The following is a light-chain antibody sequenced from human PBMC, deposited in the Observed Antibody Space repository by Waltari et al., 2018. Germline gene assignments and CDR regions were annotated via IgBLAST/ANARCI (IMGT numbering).Light chain of an antibody. Sequence: QPALTQPASVSGSPGQSITISCTGTNNDAGSYNLVSWYQQHPGKAPKLMLYEGNKRPSGVSNRFSGSKSGNTASLTISGLQTEDEADYYCCSYAGGSTFVFGGGTKLTVL. CDR2: EGN. J-gene: IGLJ2*01. CDR3: CSYAGGSTFV. V-gene: IGLV2-23*03. CDR1: NNDAGSYNL.